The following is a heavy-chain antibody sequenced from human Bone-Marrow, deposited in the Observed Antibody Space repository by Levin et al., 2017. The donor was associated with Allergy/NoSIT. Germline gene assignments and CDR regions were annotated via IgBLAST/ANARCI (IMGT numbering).Heavy chain of an antibody. CDR1: GYTFTDYY. D-gene: IGHD2-15*01. Sequence: GESLKISCKASGYTFTDYYIHWVRQAPGQGLEWIGWIHPKSGGTTYAQKFQGRVTMTKDTSISTGYMELSSLRSDDTAVYYCARGFCSGDNCRLFDYWGQGTLVTVSS. CDR2: IHPKSGGT. J-gene: IGHJ4*02. CDR3: ARGFCSGDNCRLFDY. V-gene: IGHV1-2*02.